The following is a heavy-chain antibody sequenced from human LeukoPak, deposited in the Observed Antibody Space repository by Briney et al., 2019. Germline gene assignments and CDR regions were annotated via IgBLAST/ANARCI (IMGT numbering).Heavy chain of an antibody. CDR3: ASPVRGELERGDAFDI. CDR2: IYPGDSDT. CDR1: GYSFTSYW. V-gene: IGHV5-51*01. D-gene: IGHD1-26*01. J-gene: IGHJ3*02. Sequence: GESLKISCKGSGYSFTSYWIGWVRQMPGKGLEWMGIIYPGDSDTRYSPSFQGQVTISADKSISTAYLQWSSLKASDTAMYYCASPVRGELERGDAFDIWGQGTMVTVSS.